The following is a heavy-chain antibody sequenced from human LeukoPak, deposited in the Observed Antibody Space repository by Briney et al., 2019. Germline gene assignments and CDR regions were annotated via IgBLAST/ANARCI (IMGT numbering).Heavy chain of an antibody. V-gene: IGHV4-38-2*02. J-gene: IGHJ4*02. D-gene: IGHD3-22*01. CDR2: IYRSGST. CDR3: ARHADYYECTSYFWAY. CDR1: RYSISSGYY. Sequence: SETLSLTCTVSRYSISSGYYWGWIRQPPGQGLEWIGSIYRSGSTYYNSSLKSRVTISVDTSKNQFSLKLSSVTAADTAVYYCARHADYYECTSYFWAYWGQGTLVTVSS.